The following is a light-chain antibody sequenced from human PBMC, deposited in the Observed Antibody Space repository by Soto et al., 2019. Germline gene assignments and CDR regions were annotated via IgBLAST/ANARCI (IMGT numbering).Light chain of an antibody. V-gene: IGKV3-20*01. CDR3: QQYATSPRT. J-gene: IGKJ1*01. Sequence: EIVLTQSPGIMYLSPGERATLSCRASQTVSSRDLAWYQQRPGQAPRLLIYGASTRATGIPDRFSGSGSGTDFTLTISRLEPEDFAVYSCQQYATSPRTFGQGTKVDIK. CDR2: GAS. CDR1: QTVSSRD.